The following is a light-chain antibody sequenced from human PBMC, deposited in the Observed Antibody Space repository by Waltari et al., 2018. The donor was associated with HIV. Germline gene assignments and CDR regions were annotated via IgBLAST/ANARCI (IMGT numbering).Light chain of an antibody. Sequence: QSVLTQPPSVSGAPGQKVTISCPGSTSNIGADYDVPWYQQLPGRAPKVLIYGNNKRPSGIPDRFSGSKSGTPASLAITGLQSDDEADYYCHSYDSGLGALFGGGTKVTVL. V-gene: IGLV1-40*01. J-gene: IGLJ3*02. CDR3: HSYDSGLGAL. CDR2: GNN. CDR1: TSNIGADYD.